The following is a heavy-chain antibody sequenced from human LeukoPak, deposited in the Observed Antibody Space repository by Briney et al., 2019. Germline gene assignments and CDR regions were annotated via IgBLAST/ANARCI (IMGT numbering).Heavy chain of an antibody. D-gene: IGHD6-19*01. Sequence: PGGSLRLSCAASGFTFSDYYMSWIRQAPGKGLEWISCISSSSTYTNDADSVKGRFTISRVNAKNSLYLQMNSLRAEDTAVYYCARSGYSSGVYYFDYWGQGTLVTVSS. J-gene: IGHJ4*02. V-gene: IGHV3-11*06. CDR1: GFTFSDYY. CDR3: ARSGYSSGVYYFDY. CDR2: ISSSSTYT.